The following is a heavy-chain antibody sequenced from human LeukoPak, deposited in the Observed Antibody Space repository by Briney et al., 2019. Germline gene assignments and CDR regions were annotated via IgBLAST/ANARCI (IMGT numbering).Heavy chain of an antibody. D-gene: IGHD3-3*01. V-gene: IGHV3-30*02. CDR2: IRYDGSNK. Sequence: GGSLRLSCAASGFTFSSYGMHWVRQAPGKGLEWVAFIRYDGSNKYYADSVKGRFTISRDNSKNTLYLQMNSLRAEDTAVYYCARDWTEAIPYYDFWSGCPNWFDPWGQGTLVTVSS. CDR3: ARDWTEAIPYYDFWSGCPNWFDP. CDR1: GFTFSSYG. J-gene: IGHJ5*02.